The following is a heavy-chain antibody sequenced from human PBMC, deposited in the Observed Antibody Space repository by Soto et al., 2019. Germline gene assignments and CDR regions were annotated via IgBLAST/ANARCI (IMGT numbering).Heavy chain of an antibody. CDR1: GFTFSTYV. Sequence: EVQLLESGGDLVQPGGSLRLSCAASGFTFSTYVMSWVRQAPGKGLEWVSATSDSGATTYYADSVKGRFTIYGDNSKNTLYLQMTSLRADDTAVYYCARDRADYTLFYYFFYMDVWGKGTTVTVSS. CDR3: ARDRADYTLFYYFFYMDV. V-gene: IGHV3-23*01. CDR2: TSDSGATT. J-gene: IGHJ6*03. D-gene: IGHD4-4*01.